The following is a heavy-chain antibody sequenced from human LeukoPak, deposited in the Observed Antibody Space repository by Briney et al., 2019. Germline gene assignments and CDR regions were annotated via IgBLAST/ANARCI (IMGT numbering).Heavy chain of an antibody. CDR3: ARVLSNSGSYFLQKYYFDY. CDR2: TSAYNGNT. D-gene: IGHD1-26*01. CDR1: GYTFTSYG. J-gene: IGHJ4*02. V-gene: IGHV1-18*01. Sequence: GASVKVSCKASGYTFTSYGISWVRQAPGQGLEWMGWTSAYNGNTNYAQKLQGRVTMTTDTSTSTAYMELRSLRSDDTAVYYCARVLSNSGSYFLQKYYFDYWGQGTLVTVSS.